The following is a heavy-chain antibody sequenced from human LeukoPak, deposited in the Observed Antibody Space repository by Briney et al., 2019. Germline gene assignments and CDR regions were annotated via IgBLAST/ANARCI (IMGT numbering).Heavy chain of an antibody. V-gene: IGHV3-23*01. D-gene: IGHD3-3*01. CDR2: IFVNVAGT. CDR3: AKDRVPDGFYSVDK. J-gene: IGHJ4*02. CDR1: GFIFSTYA. Sequence: GGSLRLSCTASGFIFSTYAMNWVRQAPGKGLEWVSVIFVNVAGTNYADSVKGRFTISRDNTKNTLYLQMNSLRAEYTAVYYCAKDRVPDGFYSVDKWGQGTLVTVSS.